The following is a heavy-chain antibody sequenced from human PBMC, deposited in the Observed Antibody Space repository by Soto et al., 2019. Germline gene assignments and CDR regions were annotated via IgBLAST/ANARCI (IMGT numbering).Heavy chain of an antibody. D-gene: IGHD6-13*01. CDR3: ARDPAAGTSGYYYGMDV. J-gene: IGHJ6*02. CDR2: INPNSGGT. CDR1: GYTFTGYY. Sequence: ASVKVSCRASGYTFTGYYMHWVRQAAGQGLEWMGWINPNSGGTNYAQKFQGRVTMTRDTSISTAYMELSRLRSDDTAVYYCARDPAAGTSGYYYGMDVWGQGTTVTVSS. V-gene: IGHV1-2*02.